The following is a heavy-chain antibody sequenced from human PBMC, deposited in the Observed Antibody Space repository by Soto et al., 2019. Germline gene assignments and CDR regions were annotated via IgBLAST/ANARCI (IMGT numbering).Heavy chain of an antibody. Sequence: QLQLQESGPGLVKPSETLSLTCTVSGGSISSSSHYWGWIRQPPGKGLEGSGSIYDSGSTDYNPSLKSRITIPVDTSKNQFSLKLSSVTAADTAVYYCARINSRGYYFDYWGPGTLVTVSS. CDR3: ARINSRGYYFDY. V-gene: IGHV4-39*01. D-gene: IGHD3-22*01. J-gene: IGHJ4*02. CDR2: IYDSGST. CDR1: GGSISSSSHY.